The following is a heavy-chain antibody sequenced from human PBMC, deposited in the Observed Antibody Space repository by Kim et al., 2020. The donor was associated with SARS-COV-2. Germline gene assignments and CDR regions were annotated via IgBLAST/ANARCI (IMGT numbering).Heavy chain of an antibody. CDR2: IYPGDSDT. J-gene: IGHJ4*02. V-gene: IGHV5-51*01. D-gene: IGHD5-18*01. CDR1: GYSFTSYW. CDR3: ARTLDTAMVYFHHGGVFDY. Sequence: GESLKISCKGSGYSFTSYWIGWVRQMPGKGLEWMGIIYPGDSDTRYSPSFQGQVTISADKSISTAYLQWSSLKASDTAMYYCARTLDTAMVYFHHGGVFDYWGQGTLVTVSS.